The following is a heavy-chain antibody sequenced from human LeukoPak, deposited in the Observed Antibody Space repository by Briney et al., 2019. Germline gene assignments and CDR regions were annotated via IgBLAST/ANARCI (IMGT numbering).Heavy chain of an antibody. CDR2: ISPYNGNT. J-gene: IGHJ2*01. V-gene: IGHV1-18*01. CDR1: GYTFSIYA. Sequence: GASVKVSFTASGYTFSIYAISWVRQAPGQGLEWMGWISPYNGNTNSAQRFQGRVTMTTDTSTSAAYMELTSLRPDDTAVYYCARDNTWYFDLWGRGTLVSVSS. CDR3: ARDNTWYFDL. D-gene: IGHD2/OR15-2a*01.